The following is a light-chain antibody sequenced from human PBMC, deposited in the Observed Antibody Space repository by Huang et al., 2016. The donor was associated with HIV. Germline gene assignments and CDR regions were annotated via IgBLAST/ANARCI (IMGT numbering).Light chain of an antibody. CDR1: QNIKNY. CDR2: DAS. J-gene: IGKJ4*01. CDR3: QQRANRPT. V-gene: IGKV3-11*01. Sequence: EVVLTQSPSTLSVFPGDKVTLSCRASQNIKNYLAWYQQRPGQAPTLLIYDASKRPADISTRCSGSGSGTDFSLTINGLESEDFAIYYCQQRANRPTFGGGT.